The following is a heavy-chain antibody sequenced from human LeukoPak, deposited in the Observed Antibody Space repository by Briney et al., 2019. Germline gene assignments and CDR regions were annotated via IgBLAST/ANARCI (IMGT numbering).Heavy chain of an antibody. J-gene: IGHJ5*02. V-gene: IGHV3-30*04. CDR2: ISYDGSNK. D-gene: IGHD5-18*01. CDR3: ARESLVYSYGSYWFDP. CDR1: GFTFSSYA. Sequence: GRSLRLSCAASGFTFSSYAMHWVRQAPGKGLEWVAVISYDGSNKYYADSVKGRFTISRDNSKNTLYLQMNSVSAEDTAVYYSARESLVYSYGSYWFDPWGQGTLVTVSS.